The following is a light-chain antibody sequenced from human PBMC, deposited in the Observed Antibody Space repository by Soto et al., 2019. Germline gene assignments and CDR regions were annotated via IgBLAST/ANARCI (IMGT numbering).Light chain of an antibody. J-gene: IGLJ2*01. CDR3: QSYDPTSVV. V-gene: IGLV6-57*04. CDR1: SGAIATNY. CDR2: KND. Sequence: NFMLTQPHSVSESPGKTVSISCTRSSGAIATNYVQWYQQRPGSAPTIVIYKNDQRLYGVPARFSGSTDGSYNSASLTISVLQIEDEDDYYCQSYDPTSVVFGGGTKLTVL.